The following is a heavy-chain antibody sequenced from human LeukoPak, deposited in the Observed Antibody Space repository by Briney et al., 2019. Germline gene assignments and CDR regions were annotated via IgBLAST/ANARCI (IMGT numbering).Heavy chain of an antibody. CDR2: IAYDGSRA. Sequence: GGSLRLSCAASGFTFRSYWMSWVRQAPGKGLEWVAVIAYDGSRAFYADSVKGRFTISRDNSKNTMSVQMDDLRAEDTAVYYCTRYNNDHFDYWGQGTLVTVSS. J-gene: IGHJ4*02. CDR3: TRYNNDHFDY. V-gene: IGHV3-33*08. D-gene: IGHD1-14*01. CDR1: GFTFRSYW.